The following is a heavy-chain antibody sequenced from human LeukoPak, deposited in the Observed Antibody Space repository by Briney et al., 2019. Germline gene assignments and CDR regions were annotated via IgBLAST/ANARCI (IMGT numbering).Heavy chain of an antibody. CDR2: ISDSGSIT. J-gene: IGHJ4*02. CDR1: GFAFSSQA. Sequence: SGGSLRLSCAASGFAFSSQAMGWVRQAPGKGLEWASVISDSGSITYYADSVKGWFTISRDNSRNTLFLQMNSLRAEDTAVYYCAKDARRTSGWYFFDYWGQGTLVTVSS. D-gene: IGHD6-19*01. V-gene: IGHV3-23*01. CDR3: AKDARRTSGWYFFDY.